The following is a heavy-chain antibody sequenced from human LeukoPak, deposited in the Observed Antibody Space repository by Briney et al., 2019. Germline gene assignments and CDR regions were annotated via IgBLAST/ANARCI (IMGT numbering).Heavy chain of an antibody. J-gene: IGHJ4*02. CDR2: MNPSSGTT. Sequence: GASVKVSCKASGYTFTTYDINWVRQATGQGLEWMGWMNPSSGTTAYAQKFQGRVTITRNTSISTAYMELSSLRSEDTAVYYCARLRMYYYDSSGFDYWGQGTLVTVSS. CDR3: ARLRMYYYDSSGFDY. D-gene: IGHD3-22*01. V-gene: IGHV1-8*03. CDR1: GYTFTTYD.